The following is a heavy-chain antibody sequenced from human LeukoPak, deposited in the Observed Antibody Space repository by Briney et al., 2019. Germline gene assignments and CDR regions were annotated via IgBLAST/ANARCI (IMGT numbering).Heavy chain of an antibody. V-gene: IGHV4-59*01. Sequence: TSETLSLTCSVSDGSINSYYWNWIRRPPGKGLEWIGYIYYNGDTNYSPSLKSRVTMSVDTSKNLFSLKVSSVTAADTAVYYCARGRSNYYGMDVWGQGTTVTVSS. CDR3: ARGRSNYYGMDV. CDR1: DGSINSYY. D-gene: IGHD1-26*01. J-gene: IGHJ6*02. CDR2: IYYNGDT.